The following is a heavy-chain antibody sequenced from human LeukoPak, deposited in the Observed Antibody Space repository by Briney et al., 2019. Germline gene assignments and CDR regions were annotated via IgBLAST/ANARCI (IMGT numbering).Heavy chain of an antibody. CDR3: ASMVVAATKRAGYFDY. D-gene: IGHD2-15*01. V-gene: IGHV1-69*05. Sequence: SVKVSCKASGGTFSSSVISWVRQAPGQGLEWMGGIIPIFGTANYAQKFQGRVTITTDESTSTAYMELSSLRSEDTAVYYCASMVVAATKRAGYFDYWGQGTLVTVST. CDR2: IIPIFGTA. J-gene: IGHJ4*02. CDR1: GGTFSSSV.